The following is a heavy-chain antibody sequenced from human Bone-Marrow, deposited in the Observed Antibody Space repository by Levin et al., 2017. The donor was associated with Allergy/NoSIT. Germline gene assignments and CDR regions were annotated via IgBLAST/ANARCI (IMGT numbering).Heavy chain of an antibody. D-gene: IGHD4-23*01. CDR2: ISSSSSTI. CDR3: AMGVDYGGDWFDP. Sequence: GGSLRLSCAASGFTFSSYSMNWVRQAPGKGLEWVSYISSSSSTIYYADSVEGRFTISRDNAKNSLYLQMNSLRAEDTAVYYCAMGVDYGGDWFDPWGQGTLVTVSS. CDR1: GFTFSSYS. J-gene: IGHJ5*02. V-gene: IGHV3-48*01.